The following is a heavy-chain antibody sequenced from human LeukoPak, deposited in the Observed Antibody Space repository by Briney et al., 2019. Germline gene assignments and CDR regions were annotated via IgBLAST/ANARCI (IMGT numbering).Heavy chain of an antibody. CDR3: ARDSSSWYVWDRRNYGMDV. CDR1: GYTFTSYY. CDR2: INPSGGST. Sequence: ASVKVSCKASGYTFTSYYMHWVRQAPGQGLEWMGIINPSGGSTSYAQKFQGRVTMTRDTSTSTVYMELSSLRSEDTAVYYCARDSSSWYVWDRRNYGMDVWGQGTTVTVSS. V-gene: IGHV1-46*03. D-gene: IGHD6-13*01. J-gene: IGHJ6*02.